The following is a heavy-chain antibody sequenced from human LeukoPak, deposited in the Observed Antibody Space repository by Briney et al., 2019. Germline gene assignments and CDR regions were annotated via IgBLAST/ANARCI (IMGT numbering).Heavy chain of an antibody. CDR3: ARDLVIGSSGAFDY. V-gene: IGHV4-39*07. D-gene: IGHD3-22*01. Sequence: PSETLSLTCTVSGGSISSSSYYWGWIRQPPGKGLEWIGSIYYSGSTYYNPSLKSRVTISVDTSKNQFSLKLSSVTAADTAVYYCARDLVIGSSGAFDYWGQGTLVTVSS. J-gene: IGHJ4*02. CDR1: GGSISSSSYY. CDR2: IYYSGST.